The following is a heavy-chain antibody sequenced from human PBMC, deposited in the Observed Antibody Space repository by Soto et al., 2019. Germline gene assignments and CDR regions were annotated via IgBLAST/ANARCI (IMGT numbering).Heavy chain of an antibody. D-gene: IGHD5-12*01. CDR2: IYYRGST. CDR1: GGSISSYY. V-gene: IGHV4-59*08. J-gene: IGHJ3*02. CDR3: AKRYSGYDDAFDS. Sequence: QVQLQESGPGLVKPSETLSLTCTVSGGSISSYYWSWIRQPPGKGLEWITYIYYRGSTNYNPSLKSRVTISVDTSKNQFSLKLSSVTAADTAVYYCAKRYSGYDDAFDSWGQGTTVTVSS.